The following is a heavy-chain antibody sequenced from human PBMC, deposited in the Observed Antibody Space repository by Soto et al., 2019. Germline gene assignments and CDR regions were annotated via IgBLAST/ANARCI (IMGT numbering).Heavy chain of an antibody. CDR1: GGSISSSSYY. CDR3: ARHRGGAPSPRYIDY. Sequence: LSLTCSVSGGSISSSSYYWSWIRQPPGKGLEWIGSIYYSGTTYYNPSLKSRVSMSVDTSRNQFSLKLSSVTAADTAVYFCARHRGGAPSPRYIDYWGQGHHVTGSS. CDR2: IYYSGTT. V-gene: IGHV4-39*01. J-gene: IGHJ4*02. D-gene: IGHD1-26*01.